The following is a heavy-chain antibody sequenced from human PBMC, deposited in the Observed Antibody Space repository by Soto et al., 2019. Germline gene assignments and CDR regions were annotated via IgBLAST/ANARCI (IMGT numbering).Heavy chain of an antibody. CDR2: ISGSGGST. CDR3: AKGRGIVTIFGVVITYLDY. V-gene: IGHV3-23*01. CDR1: GFTLSSYA. Sequence: SLRLSCAASGFTLSSYAMSWVRQAPGKGLEWVSAISGSGGSTYYADSVKGRFTISRDNSKNTLYLQMNSLRAEDTAVYYCAKGRGIVTIFGVVITYLDYWGQGTLVTVSS. D-gene: IGHD3-3*01. J-gene: IGHJ4*02.